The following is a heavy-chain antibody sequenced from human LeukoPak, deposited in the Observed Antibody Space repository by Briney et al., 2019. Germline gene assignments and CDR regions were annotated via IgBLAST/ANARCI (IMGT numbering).Heavy chain of an antibody. CDR3: ARDTGYFDY. D-gene: IGHD6-13*01. CDR2: ISSSGSTI. J-gene: IGHJ4*02. Sequence: PGGSLRLSCAASGFTFSSYEMNWVRQAPGKGLEWVSYISSSGSTIYYADSVKGRFTISRDNAKNSLYLQMNSLRAEDAAVYYCARDTGYFDYWGQGTLVTVSS. CDR1: GFTFSSYE. V-gene: IGHV3-48*03.